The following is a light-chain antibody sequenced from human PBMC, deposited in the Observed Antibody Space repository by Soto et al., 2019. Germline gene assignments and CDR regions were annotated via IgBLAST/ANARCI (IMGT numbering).Light chain of an antibody. CDR2: DAT. Sequence: QSALTQPRSVSASPGQSVTISCTGTSSNVGGYNYVSWYQQNPGKAPKLMIYDATKRPSGVPDRFSGSKSGNAASLTISGLQAEDEADYYCCSYAASYTVLFGGGTKLTVL. V-gene: IGLV2-11*01. CDR1: SSNVGGYNY. CDR3: CSYAASYTVL. J-gene: IGLJ2*01.